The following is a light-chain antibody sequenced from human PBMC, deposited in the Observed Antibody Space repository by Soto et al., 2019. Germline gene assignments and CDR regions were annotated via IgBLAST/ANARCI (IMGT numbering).Light chain of an antibody. Sequence: EIVLTQSPGTLSLSPGERATLSCRASQSVSSGSLAWYQQKPGQAPRLLIYGVSSRATGIPDRFSGSGSGTDFTLTISRLEPEDFAVYYCQHRMNWPLTFGQGTRLEIK. CDR1: QSVSSGS. J-gene: IGKJ5*01. CDR3: QHRMNWPLT. V-gene: IGKV3D-20*02. CDR2: GVS.